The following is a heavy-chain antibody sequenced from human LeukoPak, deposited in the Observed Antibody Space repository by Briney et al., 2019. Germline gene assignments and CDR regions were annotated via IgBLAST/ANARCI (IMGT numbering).Heavy chain of an antibody. J-gene: IGHJ6*02. CDR3: ARSYYDILTFGYYGMDV. CDR1: GYTFTSYG. CDR2: ISAYNGNT. V-gene: IGHV1-18*01. Sequence: ASVKVSCKASGYTFTSYGISWVRQAPGQGLEWTGWISAYNGNTNYAQKLQGRVTMTTDTSTSTAYMELRSLRSDDTAVYYCARSYYDILTFGYYGMDVWGQGTTVTVSS. D-gene: IGHD3-9*01.